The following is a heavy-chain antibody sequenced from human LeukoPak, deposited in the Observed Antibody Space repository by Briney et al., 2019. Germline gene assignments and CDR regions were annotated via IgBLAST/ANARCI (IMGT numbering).Heavy chain of an antibody. Sequence: SETLSLTCTVSGGSISSSTYYWGWIRQPPGKGLEWIGSIYYSGSTYYNPSLKSRVTISVDTSRNQFSLKLSSVTAADTAVYYCARPSLIPSYGDAFDIWGQGTMVTVSS. CDR1: GGSISSSTYY. V-gene: IGHV4-39*01. J-gene: IGHJ3*02. D-gene: IGHD3-16*01. CDR3: ARPSLIPSYGDAFDI. CDR2: IYYSGST.